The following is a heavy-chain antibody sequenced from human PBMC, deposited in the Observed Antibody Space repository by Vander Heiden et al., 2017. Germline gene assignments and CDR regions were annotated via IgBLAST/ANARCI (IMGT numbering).Heavy chain of an antibody. Sequence: QVQLQESGPGLVKPSETLSLPCTVSGGSINNYYWSWIRQPPGKGLEWIGFIYSSGSTNYIPSLKSRITISLDTSKNQFSLKLSSVTAADTAVYFCARGFSGYTFDSWGQGTLVTVSS. J-gene: IGHJ4*02. CDR2: IYSSGST. V-gene: IGHV4-59*01. CDR1: GGSINNYY. D-gene: IGHD5-12*01. CDR3: ARGFSGYTFDS.